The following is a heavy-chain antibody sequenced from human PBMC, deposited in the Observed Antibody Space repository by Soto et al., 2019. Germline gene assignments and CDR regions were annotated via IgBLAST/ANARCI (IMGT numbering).Heavy chain of an antibody. Sequence: DVQLLESGGHLVQPGGSLRLSCAASGFTFSSYAMSWVRQAPGKGLEWVSSVSAGGDMTYYSDSVKGRFTISRDNSNTAPFLQMNSLRIDDTALYYCARGDRGGSGSPASYYYSGLAVWGQGTTVTVS. D-gene: IGHD3-10*01. CDR2: VSAGGDMT. CDR3: ARGDRGGSGSPASYYYSGLAV. CDR1: GFTFSSYA. J-gene: IGHJ6*02. V-gene: IGHV3-23*01.